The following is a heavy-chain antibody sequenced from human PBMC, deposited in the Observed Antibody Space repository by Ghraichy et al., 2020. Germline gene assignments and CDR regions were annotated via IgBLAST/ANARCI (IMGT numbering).Heavy chain of an antibody. CDR3: AYSVGGRYYDRSGYHFDP. Sequence: SGPTLVKPTQTLTLTCTFSGFSLTTGGLGVAWIRQPPGKALEWLGLIFWNDDKHYSPSLKSRLTITKDTSKNQVVLTMTNMDPVDTATYYCAYSVGGRYYDRSGYHFDPWGQGTLVTVSS. J-gene: IGHJ5*02. V-gene: IGHV2-5*01. D-gene: IGHD3-22*01. CDR2: IFWNDDK. CDR1: GFSLTTGGLG.